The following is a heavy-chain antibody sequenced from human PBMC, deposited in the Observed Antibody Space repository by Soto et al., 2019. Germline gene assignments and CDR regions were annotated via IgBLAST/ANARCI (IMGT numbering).Heavy chain of an antibody. V-gene: IGHV3-21*01. D-gene: IGHD2-8*01. CDR1: GFTFSGYS. Sequence: EVQLVESGGGLVKPGGSLRLSCVASGFTFSGYSINWVRQVPGKGLEWVSYISGPSIYIYYADSVKGRFTISRDNAKSAVYLQMNSLRAEDTAVYYCARGFRNGFNVWGQGTTVSVSS. CDR3: ARGFRNGFNV. J-gene: IGHJ6*02. CDR2: ISGPSIYI.